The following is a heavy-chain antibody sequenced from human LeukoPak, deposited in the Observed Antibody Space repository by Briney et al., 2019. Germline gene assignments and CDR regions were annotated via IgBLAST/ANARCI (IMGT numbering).Heavy chain of an antibody. V-gene: IGHV3-74*01. CDR3: ARDAVDTANAV. CDR2: INSDGSIT. J-gene: IGHJ6*02. Sequence: GGSLRLSCAASGFTFTTYWMHWVRQAPGKGLVWVSHINSDGSITSYADSVKGRFTISRDNAENTLYLQMNSLRAEDTAVYYCARDAVDTANAVWGQGTTVTVSS. D-gene: IGHD5-18*01. CDR1: GFTFTTYW.